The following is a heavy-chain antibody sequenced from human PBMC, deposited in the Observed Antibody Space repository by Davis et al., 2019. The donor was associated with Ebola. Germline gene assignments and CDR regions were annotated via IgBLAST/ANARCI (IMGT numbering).Heavy chain of an antibody. J-gene: IGHJ4*02. V-gene: IGHV3-74*01. D-gene: IGHD2/OR15-2a*01. CDR3: ERAGYYFGFDY. CDR1: GFTFSSYW. CDR2: INPDGSFT. Sequence: GESLKISCAASGFTFSSYWMHWVRQAPGKGLVWVSRINPDGSFTDYADSVKGRFSISRDSTSNTLYLQMNGLRAEDTAVYYCERAGYYFGFDYWGQGTLVTVSS.